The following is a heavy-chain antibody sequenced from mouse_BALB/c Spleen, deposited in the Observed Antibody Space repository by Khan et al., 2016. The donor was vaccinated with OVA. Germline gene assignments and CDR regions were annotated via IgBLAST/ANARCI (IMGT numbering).Heavy chain of an antibody. CDR3: ARVVYNGTMDY. CDR1: GYTFTNYG. J-gene: IGHJ4*01. V-gene: IGHV9-3-1*01. Sequence: QIQLVQSGPELKKPGETVKISCKASGYTFTNYGMNWVKQAPGKGLKWMGWINTYTGEPTYGDDFKGRFAFSLETSASTAYLQINKLKNEDTATYFCARVVYNGTMDYWGQGTSVTVSS. D-gene: IGHD1-1*02. CDR2: INTYTGEP.